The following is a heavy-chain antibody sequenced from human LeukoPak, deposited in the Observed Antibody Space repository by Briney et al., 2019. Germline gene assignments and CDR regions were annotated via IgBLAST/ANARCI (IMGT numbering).Heavy chain of an antibody. J-gene: IGHJ6*02. Sequence: GGSLRLSCAASGFTFSSYAMHWVRQAPGKGLEWVAVISYGGSNKYYADSVKGRFTISRDNSKNTLYLQMNSLRAEDTAVYYCARDIAAAPGSGYYYYYGMDVWGQGTTVTVSS. CDR3: ARDIAAAPGSGYYYYYGMDV. CDR2: ISYGGSNK. V-gene: IGHV3-30*04. CDR1: GFTFSSYA. D-gene: IGHD6-13*01.